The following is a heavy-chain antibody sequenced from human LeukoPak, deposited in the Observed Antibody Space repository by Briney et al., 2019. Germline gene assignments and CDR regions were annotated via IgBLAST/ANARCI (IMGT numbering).Heavy chain of an antibody. J-gene: IGHJ4*02. V-gene: IGHV3-30*18. D-gene: IGHD6-13*01. CDR2: ISYDGSNK. CDR1: GFTFSSYG. CDR3: AKEYGAAAALYYFDY. Sequence: GGSLRLSFAASGFTFSSYGMHWVRQAPGKGLEWVAVISYDGSNKYYADSVKGRFTIPRDNSKNTLYLQMNSLRAEDTAVYYCAKEYGAAAALYYFDYWGQGTLVTVSS.